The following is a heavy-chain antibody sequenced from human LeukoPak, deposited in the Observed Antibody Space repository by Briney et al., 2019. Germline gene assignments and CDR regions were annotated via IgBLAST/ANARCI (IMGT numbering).Heavy chain of an antibody. Sequence: GGSLRLSCAASGFTFSSYAMSGFRQPPGKGLEWVSAISGSGGSTYYADSVKGRFTISRDNSKNTLYLQMNSLRAEDTAVYCCAKDLSAMVRGVPYNWFDPWGQGTLVTVSS. CDR2: ISGSGGST. D-gene: IGHD3-10*01. J-gene: IGHJ5*02. CDR1: GFTFSSYA. CDR3: AKDLSAMVRGVPYNWFDP. V-gene: IGHV3-23*01.